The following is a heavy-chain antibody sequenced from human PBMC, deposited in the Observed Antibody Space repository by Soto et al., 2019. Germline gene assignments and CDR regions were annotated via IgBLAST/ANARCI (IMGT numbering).Heavy chain of an antibody. CDR2: ISGSGGST. D-gene: IGHD2-21*02. J-gene: IGHJ5*02. V-gene: IGHV3-23*01. Sequence: PGGSLRLSCAASGFTFSSYAMSWVRQAPGKGLEWVSAISGSGGSTYYADSVKGRFTISRDNSKNTLYLQMNGLTAEDTAVYYCARESGDWPLNWFDPWGQGTLVTVSS. CDR3: ARESGDWPLNWFDP. CDR1: GFTFSSYA.